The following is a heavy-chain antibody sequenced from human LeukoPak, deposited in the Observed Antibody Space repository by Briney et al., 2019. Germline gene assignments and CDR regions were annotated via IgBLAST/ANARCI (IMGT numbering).Heavy chain of an antibody. CDR1: GGSISSYY. D-gene: IGHD2-2*01. CDR2: IYYSGST. J-gene: IGHJ6*02. V-gene: IGHV4-59*01. CDR3: ARLKCISTTCPSRYVMDV. Sequence: SETLSLTCSVSGGSISSYYWSWIRQPPGKGLEYIGYIYYSGSTNYNPSLKSRVTISVDTSKDQFSLNLTSVTAADTTVYYCARLKCISTTCPSRYVMDVWGQGTTVTVSS.